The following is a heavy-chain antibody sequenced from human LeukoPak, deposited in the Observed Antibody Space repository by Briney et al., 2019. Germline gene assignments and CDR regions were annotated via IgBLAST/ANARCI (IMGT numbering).Heavy chain of an antibody. Sequence: ASVKVSCKASGYTFTSYYMHWVRQAPGQGLEWMGIINPSGGSTSYAQKFQGRVTMTRDTSTSTVYMELSSLRSADTAVYYCARGGYDYVWGSYRYFDYWGQGTLVTVSS. CDR3: ARGGYDYVWGSYRYFDY. D-gene: IGHD3-16*02. V-gene: IGHV1-46*01. CDR2: INPSGGST. CDR1: GYTFTSYY. J-gene: IGHJ4*02.